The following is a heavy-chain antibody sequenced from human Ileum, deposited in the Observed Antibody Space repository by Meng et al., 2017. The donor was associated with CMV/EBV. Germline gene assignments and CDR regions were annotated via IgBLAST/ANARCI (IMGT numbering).Heavy chain of an antibody. J-gene: IGHJ4*02. CDR1: GFTFSNYA. CDR2: IISSGGTT. V-gene: IGHV3-23*01. Sequence: GESLKISCAVSGFTFSNYAMSWVRQAPGKGLEWVSGIISSGGTTYYADSVKGRFTISRDSSKNSLYLQMNSLRAEDTAVYDCAKGPHYSSFFPTVPFFDYWGQGALVTVSA. D-gene: IGHD4-11*01. CDR3: AKGPHYSSFFPTVPFFDY.